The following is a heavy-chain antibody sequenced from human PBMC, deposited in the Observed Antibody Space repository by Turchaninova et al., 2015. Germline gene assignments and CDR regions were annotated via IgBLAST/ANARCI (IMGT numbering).Heavy chain of an antibody. J-gene: IGHJ4*02. Sequence: QVQLQESGPGLVKPSETLSLTCTVSGGSVSSGTYYWSWIRQPPGKGLEWIGSIYSSGSANYNPSLTSRATISVEPSRNNISLKLTYVTAAETDMYYCARIKYFDWFAADRITDYWGQGTLVTVSS. CDR2: IYSSGSA. V-gene: IGHV4-61*03. CDR3: ARIKYFDWFAADRITDY. D-gene: IGHD3-9*01. CDR1: GGSVSSGTYY.